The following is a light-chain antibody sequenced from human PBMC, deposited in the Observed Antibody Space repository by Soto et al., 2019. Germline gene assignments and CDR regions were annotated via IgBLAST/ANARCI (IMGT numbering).Light chain of an antibody. CDR2: GAS. CDR1: RSLSSD. J-gene: IGKJ5*01. CDR3: QQYDSWPFT. Sequence: EILLTQSPVTLSLSPGERATLSCRASRSLSSDLAWYHQQVGQAPRLLIYGASNRAPGTPARFSGSGSGTDFTLTISSLQSEDFAVYYCQQYDSWPFTLGRGTRVEIK. V-gene: IGKV3D-15*01.